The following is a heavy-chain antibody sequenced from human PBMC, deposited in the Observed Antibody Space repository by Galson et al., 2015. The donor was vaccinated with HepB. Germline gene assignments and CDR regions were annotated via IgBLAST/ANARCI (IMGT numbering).Heavy chain of an antibody. CDR1: GFTFSNAW. J-gene: IGHJ6*02. Sequence: SLRLSCAASGFTFSNAWMSWVRQAPGKGLEWVGRIKSKTDGGTTDYAAPVKGRFTISRDDSKNTLYLQMNSLKTEDTAVYYCTTSAKLSGLAIPGEMDVWGQGTTVTVSS. CDR3: TTSAKLSGLAIPGEMDV. V-gene: IGHV3-15*01. D-gene: IGHD2-15*01. CDR2: IKSKTDGGTT.